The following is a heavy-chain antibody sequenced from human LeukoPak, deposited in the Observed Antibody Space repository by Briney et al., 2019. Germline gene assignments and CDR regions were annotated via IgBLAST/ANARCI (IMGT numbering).Heavy chain of an antibody. CDR2: TYYRSKWYN. D-gene: IGHD3-3*01. V-gene: IGHV6-1*01. CDR1: GDSVSSNSAA. Sequence: SQTLSLTCAISGDSVSSNSAAWNRIRQSPSRGLEWLGRTYYRSKWYNDYAVSVKGRITINPDTSKNQFSLQLNSVTPEDTAVYYCARGRNKGYYDFWSGYLNWFDPWGQGTLVTVSS. J-gene: IGHJ5*02. CDR3: ARGRNKGYYDFWSGYLNWFDP.